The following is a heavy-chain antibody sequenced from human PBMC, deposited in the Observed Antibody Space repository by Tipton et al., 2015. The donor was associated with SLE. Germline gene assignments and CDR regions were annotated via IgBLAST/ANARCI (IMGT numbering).Heavy chain of an antibody. J-gene: IGHJ5*02. V-gene: IGHV3-30*02. CDR1: GFTFKRFG. Sequence: SLRLSCAASGFTFKRFGMHWVRQAPGKGLEWVALLRYDGSFETNGDVVKGRFTISRDDSMKTVFLQMNNLRVEDTAVYYCARDPHELWNGRNWFDPWGQGTVVIVSS. D-gene: IGHD2-21*01. CDR3: ARDPHELWNGRNWFDP. CDR2: LRYDGSFE.